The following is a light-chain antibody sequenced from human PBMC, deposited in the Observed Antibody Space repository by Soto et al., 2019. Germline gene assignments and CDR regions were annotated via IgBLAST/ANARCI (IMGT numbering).Light chain of an antibody. Sequence: EIVLTQSPATLSLSPGERAALSCRASPSVSSSLVWYQQKPGQAPRLLIYDASNRATGIPARFSGSGSGTDFILTLSSLEPEYFAVYYFQQRSKWPLTFGGGTKVESK. CDR1: PSVSSS. CDR2: DAS. J-gene: IGKJ4*01. CDR3: QQRSKWPLT. V-gene: IGKV3-11*01.